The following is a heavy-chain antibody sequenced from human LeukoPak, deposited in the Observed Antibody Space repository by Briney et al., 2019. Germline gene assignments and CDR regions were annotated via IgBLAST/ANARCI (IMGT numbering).Heavy chain of an antibody. J-gene: IGHJ6*03. CDR2: IYYSGST. D-gene: IGHD4-17*01. Sequence: PSETLSLTCTVSGGSISSSSYYWGWIRQPPGKGLEWSGSIYYSGSTYYNPSLKSRVTISVDTSKNQFSLKLSSVTAADTAVYYCARVYGDYYYYYMDVWGKGTTVTISS. CDR1: GGSISSSSYY. V-gene: IGHV4-39*01. CDR3: ARVYGDYYYYYMDV.